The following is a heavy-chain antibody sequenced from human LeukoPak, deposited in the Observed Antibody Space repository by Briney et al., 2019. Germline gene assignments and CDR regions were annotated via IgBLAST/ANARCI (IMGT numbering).Heavy chain of an antibody. CDR2: IYSGGST. CDR3: ARDWRGYDSSGYHQYGMDV. CDR1: GFTVSSNY. V-gene: IGHV3-66*02. Sequence: GGSLRLSCAASGFTVSSNYMGWVRQAPGKGLEWVSVIYSGGSTYYADSVKGRFTISRDNSKNTLYLQMNSLRAEDTAVYYCARDWRGYDSSGYHQYGMDVWGQGTTVTVSS. J-gene: IGHJ6*02. D-gene: IGHD3-22*01.